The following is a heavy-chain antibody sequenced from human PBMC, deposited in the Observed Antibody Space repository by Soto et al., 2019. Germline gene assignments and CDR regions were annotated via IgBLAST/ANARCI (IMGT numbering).Heavy chain of an antibody. Sequence: GGSLRLSCSASGFTFSSYAMHWVRQAPGKGLDYVSSISTNGGSTHYADSVKGRFTISRENSKNTQYLQMSSLRADDTAVYYCVKGEYYYDSSGYYPFDYWGQGTLVTVSS. CDR1: GFTFSSYA. V-gene: IGHV3-64D*06. CDR2: ISTNGGST. D-gene: IGHD3-22*01. J-gene: IGHJ4*02. CDR3: VKGEYYYDSSGYYPFDY.